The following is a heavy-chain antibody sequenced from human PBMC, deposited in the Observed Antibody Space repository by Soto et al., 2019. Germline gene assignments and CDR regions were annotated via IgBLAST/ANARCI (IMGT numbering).Heavy chain of an antibody. Sequence: PGGSLRLCCAASGFTFSSYAMSGVRQAPGKGLEWVSAISGSGGSTYYADSVKGRFTISRDNSKNTLYLQMNSLRAEDTAVYYCAKDLGRSGRGWFVDYWGQGTLVTVSS. CDR2: ISGSGGST. CDR1: GFTFSSYA. J-gene: IGHJ4*02. CDR3: AKDLGRSGRGWFVDY. V-gene: IGHV3-23*01. D-gene: IGHD3-10*01.